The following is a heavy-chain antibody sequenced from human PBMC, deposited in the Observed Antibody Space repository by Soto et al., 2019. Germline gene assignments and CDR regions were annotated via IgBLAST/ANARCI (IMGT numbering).Heavy chain of an antibody. CDR1: GFTFSSYW. J-gene: IGHJ3*01. V-gene: IGHV3-7*03. Sequence: GESLKISCAASGFTFSSYWMSWVRQAPGKGLEWVANIKQDGSEKYYVDSVKGRFTISRDNAKNSLYLQMNSLRAEDTAVYYCARNGLYSRVMTTSPHTWGQGTMVTVSS. D-gene: IGHD4-4*01. CDR3: ARNGLYSRVMTTSPHT. CDR2: IKQDGSEK.